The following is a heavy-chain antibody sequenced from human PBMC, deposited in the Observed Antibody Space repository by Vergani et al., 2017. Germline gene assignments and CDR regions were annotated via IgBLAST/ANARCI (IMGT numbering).Heavy chain of an antibody. J-gene: IGHJ4*02. CDR1: GFTFSSYS. V-gene: IGHV3-21*01. CDR2: ISSSSSYI. Sequence: VQLVESGGGVVQPGRSLRLSCAASGFTFSSYSMNWVRQAPGKGLEWVSSISSSSSYIYYADSVKGRFTISRDNAKNSLYLQMNSLRAEDTAVYYCARGYSYGYYFDYWGQGTLVTVSS. D-gene: IGHD5-18*01. CDR3: ARGYSYGYYFDY.